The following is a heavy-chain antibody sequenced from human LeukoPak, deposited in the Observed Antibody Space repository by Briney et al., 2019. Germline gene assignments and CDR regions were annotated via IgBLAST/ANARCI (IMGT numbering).Heavy chain of an antibody. D-gene: IGHD3-16*01. CDR3: ARDLRGTYYYYYMDV. V-gene: IGHV3-74*01. J-gene: IGHJ6*03. CDR2: INSDGSST. CDR1: GFTFSSSW. Sequence: GGSLRLSCAASGFTFSSSWLHWVRQAPGKGLVWVSRINSDGSSTSYADSVKDRFAIFRDNAKNTLYLQMNSLRAEDTTVYYCARDLRGTYYYYYMDVWGKGTTVTVSS.